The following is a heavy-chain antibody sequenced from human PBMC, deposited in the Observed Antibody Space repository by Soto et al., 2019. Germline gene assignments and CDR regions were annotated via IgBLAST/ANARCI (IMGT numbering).Heavy chain of an antibody. Sequence: QVQLVQSGAEVKKPGSSVKVSCKASGGTFSSYAISWVQQAPGQGLEWMGGIIPIFGTANYAQKFQGRVTITADESTSTAYMELSSLRSEDTAVYYCARGSITRLKYSGSYFNYWGQGTLVTVSS. CDR3: ARGSITRLKYSGSYFNY. CDR1: GGTFSSYA. J-gene: IGHJ4*02. CDR2: IIPIFGTA. V-gene: IGHV1-69*01. D-gene: IGHD1-26*01.